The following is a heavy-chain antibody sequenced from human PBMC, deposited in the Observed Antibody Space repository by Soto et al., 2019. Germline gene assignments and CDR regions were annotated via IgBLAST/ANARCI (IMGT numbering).Heavy chain of an antibody. CDR2: VSYDGSNQ. V-gene: IGHV3-30*18. D-gene: IGHD6-19*01. Sequence: QVQVVESGGGVVQPGRSLRLSCAASGFTFSSYAMHWVSQAPGKGLEWVAVVSYDGSNQYYADSVKGRFTISRDNSKNALYLQMSSLRAEDKALYYCAKDLGVQQWVYYALDDWGQGTAVTVSS. CDR3: AKDLGVQQWVYYALDD. J-gene: IGHJ6*02. CDR1: GFTFSSYA.